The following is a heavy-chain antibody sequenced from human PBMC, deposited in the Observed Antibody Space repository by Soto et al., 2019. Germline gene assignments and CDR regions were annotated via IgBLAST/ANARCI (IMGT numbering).Heavy chain of an antibody. CDR3: ANGDILTYFGY. CDR2: ISGSGGST. D-gene: IGHD3-9*01. V-gene: IGHV3-23*01. Sequence: GGSLRLSCAASGFTFSSYAMSWVHQAPGKGLEWVSAISGSGGSTYYADSVKGRFTISRDNSKNTLYLQMNSLRAEDTAVYYCANGDILTYFGYWGQGTLVTVSS. CDR1: GFTFSSYA. J-gene: IGHJ4*02.